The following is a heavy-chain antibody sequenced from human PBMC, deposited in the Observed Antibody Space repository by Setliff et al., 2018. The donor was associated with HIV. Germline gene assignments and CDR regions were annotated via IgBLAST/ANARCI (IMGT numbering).Heavy chain of an antibody. D-gene: IGHD6-13*01. Sequence: PSETLRLSCAASGFIFDRYGMHWVRQAPGKGLEWVALIWYDGSHETYADSVRGRFSISRDNSKNTLYLQMDSLRPEDTGFYYCAKDPFTSSWYGFDYWGQGALVTVSS. V-gene: IGHV3-30*02. J-gene: IGHJ4*02. CDR3: AKDPFTSSWYGFDY. CDR2: IWYDGSHE. CDR1: GFIFDRYG.